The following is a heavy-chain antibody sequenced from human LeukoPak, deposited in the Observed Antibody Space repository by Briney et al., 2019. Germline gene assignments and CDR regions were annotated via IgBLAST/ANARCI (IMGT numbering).Heavy chain of an antibody. CDR1: GFSFSYYG. D-gene: IGHD2-15*01. CDR2: ISHDGSDK. J-gene: IGHJ4*02. CDR3: ARGRLGCSGGSCHPDY. Sequence: GRSLRLSCAASGFSFSYYGMHWVRQAPGKGLDWVAVISHDGSDKYYADSVKGRFTISRDNSKNTLYLQMNSLRAEDTAVYYCARGRLGCSGGSCHPDYWGQGTLVTVSS. V-gene: IGHV3-30*03.